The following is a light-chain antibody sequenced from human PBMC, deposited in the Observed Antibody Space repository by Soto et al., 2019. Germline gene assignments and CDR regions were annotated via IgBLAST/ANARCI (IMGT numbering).Light chain of an antibody. V-gene: IGKV3-20*01. J-gene: IGKJ1*01. CDR1: QSVNNNY. CDR3: QQYGSSPPT. Sequence: EVVLTQSPGTLSLSPGERATLSCRASQSVNNNYLAWYQRKPGQAPRLLIYGASTRAAGIPDRFSGTGSGADFTLTISRLEPADFAVYYCQQYGSSPPTFGQGTKVDIK. CDR2: GAS.